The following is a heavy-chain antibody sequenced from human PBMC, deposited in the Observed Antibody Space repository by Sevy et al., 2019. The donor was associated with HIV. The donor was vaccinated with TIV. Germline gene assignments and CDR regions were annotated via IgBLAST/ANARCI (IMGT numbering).Heavy chain of an antibody. V-gene: IGHV4-39*01. D-gene: IGHD3-9*01. CDR1: GGSISSSSYY. J-gene: IGHJ4*02. CDR2: IYYSGST. CDR3: ARHPTYYDILTGYQTTPYYFDY. Sequence: SETLSLTCTVYGGSISSSSYYWGWIRQPPGKGLEWIGSIYYSGSTYYNPSLKSRVTISVDTSKNQFSLKLSSVTAADTAVYYCARHPTYYDILTGYQTTPYYFDYWGQGTLVTVSS.